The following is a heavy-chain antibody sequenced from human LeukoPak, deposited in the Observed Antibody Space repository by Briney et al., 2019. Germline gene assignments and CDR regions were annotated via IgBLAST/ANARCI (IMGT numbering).Heavy chain of an antibody. CDR1: GYTFTSYY. D-gene: IGHD2-2*01. CDR3: ARTPVEDIVVVPAANYLDY. V-gene: IGHV1-46*01. Sequence: ASVKVSCKASGYTFTSYYMHWVRQAPGQGLEWMGIINPNGGSTSYAQKFQGRVTMTRDTSTSTVYMELSSLRSEDTAVYYCARTPVEDIVVVPAANYLDYWGQGTLVTVSS. CDR2: INPNGGST. J-gene: IGHJ4*02.